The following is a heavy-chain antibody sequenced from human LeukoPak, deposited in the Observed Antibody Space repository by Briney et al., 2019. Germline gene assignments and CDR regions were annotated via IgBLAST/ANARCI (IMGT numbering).Heavy chain of an antibody. Sequence: ASVKVSCTASGYTFTGYYMHWVRQAPGQGLEWMGWINPNSGGTNYAQKFQGRVTMTRDTSISTAYMELSRLRSDDTAVYYCARLPGRRYCSGGSCYLGDYWGQGTLVTVSS. V-gene: IGHV1-2*02. J-gene: IGHJ4*02. D-gene: IGHD2-15*01. CDR3: ARLPGRRYCSGGSCYLGDY. CDR1: GYTFTGYY. CDR2: INPNSGGT.